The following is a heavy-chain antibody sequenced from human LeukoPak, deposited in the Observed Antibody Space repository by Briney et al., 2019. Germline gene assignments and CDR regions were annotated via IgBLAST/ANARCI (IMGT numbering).Heavy chain of an antibody. D-gene: IGHD6-6*01. CDR3: ARSTTSSSPIDY. J-gene: IGHJ4*02. Sequence: SETLSLTCTVSGGSISSYYWSWIRQPPGKGLEGIGYIYYSGSTNYYPSLKSRVTISVDTSKNQFSLKLSSVTAADTAVYYCARSTTSSSPIDYWGQGTLVTVSS. V-gene: IGHV4-59*01. CDR2: IYYSGST. CDR1: GGSISSYY.